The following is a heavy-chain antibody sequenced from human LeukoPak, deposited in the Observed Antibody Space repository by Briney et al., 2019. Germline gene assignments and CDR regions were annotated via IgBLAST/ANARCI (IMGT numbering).Heavy chain of an antibody. V-gene: IGHV3-33*01. CDR3: ARGGCRDDTCSSRYRGWIDP. Sequence: GRSLTLSCAASGFTFNAFAMHWLRQAPGKGLEWVAVICFDGSNHYHADSMKGRFTVSRDNSKNTVYLQMTSLRDEDTAVYYCARGGCRDDTCSSRYRGWIDPWGRGTLVTVSS. CDR1: GFTFNAFA. J-gene: IGHJ5*02. CDR2: ICFDGSNH. D-gene: IGHD5-12*01.